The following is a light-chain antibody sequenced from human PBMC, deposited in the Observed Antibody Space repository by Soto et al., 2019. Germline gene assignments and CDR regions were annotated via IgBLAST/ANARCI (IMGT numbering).Light chain of an antibody. CDR3: CSYAASSTFV. V-gene: IGLV2-23*03. CDR2: EGS. CDR1: SSDVGSYNL. J-gene: IGLJ3*02. Sequence: QSALTQPASVSGSPGQSITISCTGTSSDVGSYNLVSWYQQHPGKAPKVMIYEGSKRPSGVSNRFSGSKSGNTASLTISGLQAEDEADYYCCSYAASSTFVFGGGTKVNVL.